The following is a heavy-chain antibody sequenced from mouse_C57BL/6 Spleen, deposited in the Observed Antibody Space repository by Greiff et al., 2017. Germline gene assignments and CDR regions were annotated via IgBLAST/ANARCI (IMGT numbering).Heavy chain of an antibody. J-gene: IGHJ2*01. CDR3: ARQWDGYYPYYFDY. V-gene: IGHV5-9*01. CDR2: ISGGGGNT. CDR1: GFTFSSYT. Sequence: EVQRVESGGGLVKPGGSLKLPCAASGFTFSSYTMSWVRQTPEKRLEWVATISGGGGNTYYPDSVQGRFTIPSANAKNTLYLQMSSLRSEDTALYYCARQWDGYYPYYFDYWGQGTTLTVSS. D-gene: IGHD2-3*01.